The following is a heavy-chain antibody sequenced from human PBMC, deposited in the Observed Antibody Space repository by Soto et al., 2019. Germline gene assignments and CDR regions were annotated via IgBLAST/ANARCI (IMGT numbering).Heavy chain of an antibody. V-gene: IGHV3-33*01. Sequence: QVQLVESGGGVVQPGRSLRLSCAVSGFPLSDYGMHWVRQAPGKGLEWVAVIWYDESKKYYADSVKGRFTISRDNSKNTLYLTMNSLRAEETAVYYFASERGGSYFDYWGQGPLVTVSS. CDR3: ASERGGSYFDY. D-gene: IGHD3-16*01. CDR1: GFPLSDYG. CDR2: IWYDESKK. J-gene: IGHJ4*02.